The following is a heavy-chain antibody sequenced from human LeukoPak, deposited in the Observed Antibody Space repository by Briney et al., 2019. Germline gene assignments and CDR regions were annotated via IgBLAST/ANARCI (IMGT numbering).Heavy chain of an antibody. J-gene: IGHJ4*02. CDR1: GVTFSSYE. CDR3: ARGIGLERRYFQFDY. Sequence: PGGSLRLSCIASGVTFSSYEMNWVRQIPGKALECGSYIAFGGRIKNYADDVNGRFTISRDNAKNSVYLQMNSLTAEATAVYYCARGIGLERRYFQFDYWGPGILVTVSS. V-gene: IGHV3-48*03. CDR2: IAFGGRIK. D-gene: IGHD1-1*01.